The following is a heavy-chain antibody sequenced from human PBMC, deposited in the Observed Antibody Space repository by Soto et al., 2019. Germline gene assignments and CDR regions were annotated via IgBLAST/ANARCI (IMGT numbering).Heavy chain of an antibody. CDR3: ASARDYYFDY. V-gene: IGHV1-58*02. CDR2: IVVGSGNT. CDR1: GFTFTSSA. D-gene: IGHD3-10*01. J-gene: IGHJ4*02. Sequence: SVKVSCKASGFTFTSSAMHWVRQARGQRLEWIGWIVVGSGNTNYAQKFQERVTITRDNAKNSLYLHMNSLRAEDTAIYYCASARDYYFDYWGQGTLVTVSS.